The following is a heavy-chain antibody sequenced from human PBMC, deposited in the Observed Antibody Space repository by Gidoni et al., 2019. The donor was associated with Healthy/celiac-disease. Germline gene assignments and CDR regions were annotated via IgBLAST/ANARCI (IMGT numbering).Heavy chain of an antibody. J-gene: IGHJ6*03. V-gene: IGHV4-59*01. CDR2: IYYSGST. CDR1: GGSISSYY. D-gene: IGHD2-2*01. CDR3: ARFWGGTSPRRSFYYMDV. Sequence: QVQLQESGPGLVKPSETLSLTCTVSGGSISSYYWSWIRQPPGKGLEWIGYIYYSGSTNYNPSLKSRVTISVDTSKNQFSLKLSSVTAADTAVYYCARFWGGTSPRRSFYYMDVWGKGTTVTVSS.